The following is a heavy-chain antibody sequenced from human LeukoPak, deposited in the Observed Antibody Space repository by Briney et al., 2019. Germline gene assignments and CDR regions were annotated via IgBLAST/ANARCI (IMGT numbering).Heavy chain of an antibody. D-gene: IGHD3-22*01. CDR3: ARGGGSSGYYPSDY. CDR1: GYSISSGYY. Sequence: SETLSLTCTVSGYSISSGYYWGWIRQPPGKGLEWIGSIYHSGSTYYNPSLKSRVTISVDTSKNQFSLKLNSVTAADTAVYYCARGGGSSGYYPSDYWGQGTLVTVSS. J-gene: IGHJ4*02. V-gene: IGHV4-38-2*02. CDR2: IYHSGST.